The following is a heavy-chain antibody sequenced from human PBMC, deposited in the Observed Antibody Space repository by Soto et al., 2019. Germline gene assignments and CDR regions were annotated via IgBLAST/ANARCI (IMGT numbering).Heavy chain of an antibody. Sequence: SETLSLTCDVSGYSITSGYYCGWARQPPGKGLEWIGSFYYGGSTFYNPSLKSRVTISVDASKNNFSLRLTSVTAADTAVYFCTRVVAGLDYWGQGILVTVSS. J-gene: IGHJ4*02. V-gene: IGHV4-38-2*01. D-gene: IGHD6-19*01. CDR2: FYYGGST. CDR3: TRVVAGLDY. CDR1: GYSITSGYY.